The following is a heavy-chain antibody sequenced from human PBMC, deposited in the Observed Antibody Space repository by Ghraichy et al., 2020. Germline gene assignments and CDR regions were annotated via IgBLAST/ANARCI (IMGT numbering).Heavy chain of an antibody. D-gene: IGHD5-12*01. CDR2: IIPIFGTA. CDR3: ARDSNRGYDYGTDY. V-gene: IGHV1-69*13. Sequence: SVKVSCKASGGTFSSYAISWVRQAPGQGLEWMGGIIPIFGTANYAQKFQGRVTITADESTSTAYMGLSSLRSEDTAVYYCARDSNRGYDYGTDYWGQGTLVTVSS. J-gene: IGHJ4*02. CDR1: GGTFSSYA.